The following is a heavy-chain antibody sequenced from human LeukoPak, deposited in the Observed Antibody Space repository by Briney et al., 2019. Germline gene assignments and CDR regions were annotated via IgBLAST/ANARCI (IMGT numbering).Heavy chain of an antibody. D-gene: IGHD4-17*01. CDR3: ERGVGLRKGAARFDP. J-gene: IGHJ5*02. V-gene: IGHV4-34*01. Sequence: SETLSLTCAVYGGSFSGYYWSWIRQPPGKGLEWIGEINHSGSTNYNPSLKSRVTISVDTSKNQFSLKLSSVTAADTAVYYCERGVGLRKGAARFDPWGQGTLVTVSS. CDR1: GGSFSGYY. CDR2: INHSGST.